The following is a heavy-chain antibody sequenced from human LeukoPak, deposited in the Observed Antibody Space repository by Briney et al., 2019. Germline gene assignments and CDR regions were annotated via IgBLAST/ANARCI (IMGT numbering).Heavy chain of an antibody. CDR1: GGSISSYY. J-gene: IGHJ4*02. D-gene: IGHD3-10*01. Sequence: SETLSLTCTVSGGSISSYYWSWIRQPPGKGLEWIGYIYYSGSTNYNPSLKSRVTISVNTSKNQFSLKLSSATAADTAVYYCARDGGSYFDSWGQGTLVTVSS. CDR2: IYYSGST. V-gene: IGHV4-59*01. CDR3: ARDGGSYFDS.